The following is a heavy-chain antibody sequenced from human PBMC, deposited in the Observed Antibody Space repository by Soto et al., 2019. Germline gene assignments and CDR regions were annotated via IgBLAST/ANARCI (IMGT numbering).Heavy chain of an antibody. CDR1: NFSISSGYY. J-gene: IGHJ4*02. CDR3: ARTHSGSYYSVFNY. Sequence: SETLSLTCVVSNFSISSGYYWGWIRQSPGKGLEWIASIYRSGTTSYNPSLKSRVTISVDPSKNQFSLMLTAVTAADTAVYYCARTHSGSYYSVFNYWGRGTLVTVSS. D-gene: IGHD1-26*01. CDR2: IYRSGTT. V-gene: IGHV4-38-2*01.